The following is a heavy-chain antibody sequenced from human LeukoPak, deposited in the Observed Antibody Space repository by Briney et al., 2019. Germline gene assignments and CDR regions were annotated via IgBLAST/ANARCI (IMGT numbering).Heavy chain of an antibody. CDR3: AGTYYYDSSGYYYVDY. CDR2: IYTSGST. CDR1: GGSISSYY. V-gene: IGHV4-4*07. J-gene: IGHJ4*02. D-gene: IGHD3-22*01. Sequence: SETLSLTCTVSGGSISSYYWSWIRQPAGKGLEWIGRIYTSGSTNYNPSLKSRVTMSVDTSKNQFSLKLSSVTAADTAVYYCAGTYYYDSSGYYYVDYWGKGTLVTVSS.